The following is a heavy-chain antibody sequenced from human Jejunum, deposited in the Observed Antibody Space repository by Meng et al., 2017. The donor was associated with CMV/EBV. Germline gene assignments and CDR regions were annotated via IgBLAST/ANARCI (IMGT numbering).Heavy chain of an antibody. CDR1: GFSPSTSGEG. V-gene: IGHV2-5*02. J-gene: IGHJ4*02. CDR2: IYRGDDK. Sequence: QITCKESGPTRVKPTQTLTLTCSFSGFSPSTSGEGVGWIRQPPGKALEWLALIYRGDDKRYSPSLNSRLTIAKDTSKNEVVLTLTNMGPIDTGTYYCAHFVGGYYPSRPDYWGQGTLVTVSS. D-gene: IGHD1-26*01. CDR3: AHFVGGYYPSRPDY.